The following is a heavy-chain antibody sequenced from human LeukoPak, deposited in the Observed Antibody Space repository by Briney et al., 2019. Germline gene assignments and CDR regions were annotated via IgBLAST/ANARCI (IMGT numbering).Heavy chain of an antibody. Sequence: ASVKVSCKASGYTFTGYYMHWVRQAPGQGLEWMGWINPNSGGTNYAQKFQGRVTMTRDTSISTAYMELSSLRSEDTAVYYCARGFRSNPPYYYYGMDVWGQGTTVTVSS. V-gene: IGHV1-2*02. CDR1: GYTFTGYY. D-gene: IGHD1-26*01. CDR2: INPNSGGT. J-gene: IGHJ6*02. CDR3: ARGFRSNPPYYYYGMDV.